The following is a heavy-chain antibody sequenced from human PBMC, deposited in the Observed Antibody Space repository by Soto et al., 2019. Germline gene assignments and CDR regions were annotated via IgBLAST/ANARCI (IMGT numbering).Heavy chain of an antibody. Sequence: PSETLSLTCAVSGGSISSGGYSWSWIRQPPGKGLEWIGYIYHSGSTYYNPSLKSRVTISVDRSKNQFSLKLSSVTAADTAVYYCAASCVACGGFNYYGMDVWGQGTTVTVS. D-gene: IGHD2-21*01. V-gene: IGHV4-30-2*01. CDR3: AASCVACGGFNYYGMDV. CDR1: GGSISSGGYS. J-gene: IGHJ6*02. CDR2: IYHSGST.